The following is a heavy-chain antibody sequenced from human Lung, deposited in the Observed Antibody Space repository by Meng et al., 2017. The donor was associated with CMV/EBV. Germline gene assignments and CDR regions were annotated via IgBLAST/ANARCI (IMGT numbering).Heavy chain of an antibody. CDR3: ARDHAVTGSGIDY. CDR1: GISVSSNY. CDR2: IYTGGST. J-gene: IGHJ4*02. V-gene: IGHV3-66*02. Sequence: GGSLRLXCAASGISVSSNYMTWVRQAPGKGLEWVSVIYTGGSTYYADSVQGRFTISRDNSKNTLYLQMNSLRAGDTAVYYCARDHAVTGSGIDYWGQGKLVNGSS. D-gene: IGHD6-19*01.